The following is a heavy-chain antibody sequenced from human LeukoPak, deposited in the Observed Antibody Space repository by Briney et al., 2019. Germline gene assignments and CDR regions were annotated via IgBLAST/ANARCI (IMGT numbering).Heavy chain of an antibody. Sequence: GRSLRLSCAASGFTFSSYGMHWVRQAPGKGLEWVAVISYDGSNKYYADSVKGRFTISRDNSKNTLYLQMNSLRAEDTAVYYCLTAVVTLDYWGQGTLDTVSS. D-gene: IGHD4-23*01. J-gene: IGHJ4*02. CDR3: LTAVVTLDY. CDR2: ISYDGSNK. V-gene: IGHV3-30*03. CDR1: GFTFSSYG.